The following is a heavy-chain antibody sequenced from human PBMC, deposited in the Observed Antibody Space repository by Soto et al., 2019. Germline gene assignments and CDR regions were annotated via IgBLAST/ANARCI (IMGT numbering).Heavy chain of an antibody. CDR3: ARHVPYCSDSSHCAYGLDV. CDR1: GGSISSYY. J-gene: IGHJ6*02. D-gene: IGHD2-15*01. V-gene: IGHV4-59*08. Sequence: QVQLQESGPGLVRPSETLSLICTVSGGSISSYYWSWIRQPPGKGLEWIGYIYYSGTTRYNPSLKSRAPXSXDXXKTQFPLKLSPLPAADTAVYHCARHVPYCSDSSHCAYGLDVWGQGTTVTVSS. CDR2: IYYSGTT.